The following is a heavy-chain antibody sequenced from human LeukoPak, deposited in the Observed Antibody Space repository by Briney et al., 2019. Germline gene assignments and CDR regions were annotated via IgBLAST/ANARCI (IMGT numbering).Heavy chain of an antibody. CDR1: GFTFSSYS. Sequence: PGGSLRLSCAASGFTFSSYSMNWVRQAPGKGLEWVSSIGSSSGYIYYADSVKGRFTISRDNAKNSLYLQMNSLRAEDTAVYYCARESGDAFDIWGQGTMVTVSS. J-gene: IGHJ3*02. CDR3: ARESGDAFDI. CDR2: IGSSSGYI. V-gene: IGHV3-21*01. D-gene: IGHD1-26*01.